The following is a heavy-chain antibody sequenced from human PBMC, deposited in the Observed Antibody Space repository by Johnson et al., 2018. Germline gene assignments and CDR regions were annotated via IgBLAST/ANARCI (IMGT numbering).Heavy chain of an antibody. CDR2: VYYTGST. V-gene: IGHV4-61*01. D-gene: IGHD5-12*01. Sequence: QVQLQESGPGLVKPSQTXSLTCTVSGGSISSGSYYWSWIRQPPGKGLEWLGSVYYTGSTKSNPSLTSRVTISVDMSKNQFSLKLSPVTAEDPAVYYCAKDRIVATIAYYYMDVWGKGTTVTVSS. CDR1: GGSISSGSYY. J-gene: IGHJ6*03. CDR3: AKDRIVATIAYYYMDV.